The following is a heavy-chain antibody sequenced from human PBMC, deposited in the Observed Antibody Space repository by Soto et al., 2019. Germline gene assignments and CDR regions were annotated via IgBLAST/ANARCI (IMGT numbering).Heavy chain of an antibody. CDR2: INSDGSST. J-gene: IGHJ4*02. D-gene: IGHD2-2*01. V-gene: IGHV3-74*03. CDR1: GFTFSSYW. Sequence: EVQLVESGGGLVQPGGSLRLSCAASGFTFSSYWMHWVRQAPGKGLVWVSRINSDGSSTTYADSVKGRFTISRDNAKNTLYLQMNSLRAEDTAVSYCARVETFSSTSCYAVFDYWGQGTLVTVSS. CDR3: ARVETFSSTSCYAVFDY.